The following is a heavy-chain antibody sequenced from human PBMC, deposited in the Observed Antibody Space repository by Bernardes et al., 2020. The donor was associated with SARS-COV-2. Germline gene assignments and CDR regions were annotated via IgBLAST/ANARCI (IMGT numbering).Heavy chain of an antibody. CDR2: IKSKTDGGTT. CDR1: GFTFSNAW. Sequence: GGSLRLSCAASGFTFSNAWMSWVRQAPGKGLEWVGRIKSKTDGGTTDYAAPVKGRFTISRDDSKNTLYLQMNSLKTEDTAVYYCTTIPIFGVVLFAGMDVWGQGTTVTVSS. D-gene: IGHD3-3*01. J-gene: IGHJ6*02. CDR3: TTIPIFGVVLFAGMDV. V-gene: IGHV3-15*01.